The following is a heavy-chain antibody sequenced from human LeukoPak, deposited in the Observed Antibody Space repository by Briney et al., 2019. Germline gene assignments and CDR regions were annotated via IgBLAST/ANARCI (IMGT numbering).Heavy chain of an antibody. CDR1: GGSFSGYY. CDR2: IDHSGST. V-gene: IGHV4-34*01. CDR3: AKTASSGSYYDS. Sequence: KPSETLSLTCAVYGGSFSGYYWSWIRQPPGKGLEWIGEIDHSGSTNYNPSLKSRVTMSVDTSKNQLSLKLSSLTAVDTAIYYCAKTASSGSYYDSWGQGTLVTVSS. D-gene: IGHD1-26*01. J-gene: IGHJ4*02.